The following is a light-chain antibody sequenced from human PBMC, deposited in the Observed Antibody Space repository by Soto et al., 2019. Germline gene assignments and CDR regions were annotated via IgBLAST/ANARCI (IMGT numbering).Light chain of an antibody. CDR2: TSS. J-gene: IGKJ1*01. CDR1: QSVRSY. CDR3: QQSYSTPWT. Sequence: DIHMSQSPASLSASVGDRVTIACRASQSVRSYLNWYQQKPGKAPKLLIYTSSSLQSGVSSRFSGSGSGTDFTLTISSLQPEDYATYFCQQSYSTPWTFGQGTKVDIK. V-gene: IGKV1-39*01.